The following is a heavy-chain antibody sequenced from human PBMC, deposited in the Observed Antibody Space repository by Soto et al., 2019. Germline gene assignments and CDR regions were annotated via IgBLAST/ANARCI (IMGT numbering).Heavy chain of an antibody. D-gene: IGHD2-15*01. J-gene: IGHJ5*02. CDR3: ARGVVAAGNWFDP. CDR1: GFTFSSYA. V-gene: IGHV3-30-3*01. CDR2: ISYDGNNK. Sequence: QMQLVESGGGVVQPGRSLRLSCAASGFTFSSYAMHWVRQAPGKGLEWVAVISYDGNNKYYADSVKGRFTISRDNSKNTLYLQMNSLRAEDTAVYYCARGVVAAGNWFDPWGQGTLVTVSS.